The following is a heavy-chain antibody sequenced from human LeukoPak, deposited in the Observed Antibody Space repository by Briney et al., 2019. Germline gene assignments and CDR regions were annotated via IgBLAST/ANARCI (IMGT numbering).Heavy chain of an antibody. D-gene: IGHD2-21*02. CDR1: GGSISYDY. V-gene: IGHV4-59*08. Sequence: KPSETLSLTCTVSGGSISYDYWTWIRQSPGKRLEWIGHIHYSGATNYSPSLNSRVTISVDTSKNQFSLKLSSVTAADTALYYCATLRGASTAVFDSWGQGTLVTVSS. CDR3: ATLRGASTAVFDS. CDR2: IHYSGAT. J-gene: IGHJ4*02.